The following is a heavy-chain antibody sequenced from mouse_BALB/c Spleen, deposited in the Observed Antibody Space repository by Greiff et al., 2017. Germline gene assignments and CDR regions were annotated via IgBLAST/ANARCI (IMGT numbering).Heavy chain of an antibody. CDR1: GFNIKDTY. Sequence: VHVKQSGAELVKPGASVKLSCTASGFNIKDTYMHWVKQRPEQGLEWIGRIDPANGNTKYDPKFQGKATITADTSSNTAYLQLSSLTSEDTAVYYCARGRYFDYWGQGTTLTVSS. J-gene: IGHJ2*01. CDR3: ARGRYFDY. V-gene: IGHV14-3*02. CDR2: IDPANGNT.